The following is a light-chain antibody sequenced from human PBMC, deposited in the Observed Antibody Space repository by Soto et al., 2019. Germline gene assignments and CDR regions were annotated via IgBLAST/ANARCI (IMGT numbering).Light chain of an antibody. V-gene: IGKV1-5*01. CDR1: QSISSW. Sequence: DIQMTQSPSTLSASVGDRVTITCRVSQSISSWLAWYQQKPGKAPKLLIYDASSLESGVPSRFSGSGSGTEFTLTISSLQPDDFATYYCQQYNIYWTFGQGTKVEIK. CDR3: QQYNIYWT. J-gene: IGKJ1*01. CDR2: DAS.